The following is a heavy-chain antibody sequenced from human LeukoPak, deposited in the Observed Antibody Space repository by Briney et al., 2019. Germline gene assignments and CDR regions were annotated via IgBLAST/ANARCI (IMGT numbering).Heavy chain of an antibody. J-gene: IGHJ4*02. D-gene: IGHD6-19*01. CDR3: ARVGQWLVRGRFDY. CDR1: GYIFTDYY. V-gene: IGHV1/OR15-1*04. CDR2: INPNSGGT. Sequence: ASVKVSCKASGYIFTDYYMHWVRQAPGQELGWMGRINPNSGGTNYAQKLQGRVTMTTDTSTSTAYMELRSLRSDDTAVYYCARVGQWLVRGRFDYWGQGTLVTVSS.